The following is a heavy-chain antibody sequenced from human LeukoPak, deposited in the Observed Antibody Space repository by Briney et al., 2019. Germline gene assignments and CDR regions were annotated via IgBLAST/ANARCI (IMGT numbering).Heavy chain of an antibody. CDR3: ASERGYSYGFPDY. CDR1: GGSISSGSYY. D-gene: IGHD5-18*01. J-gene: IGHJ4*02. CDR2: IYTSGST. V-gene: IGHV4-61*02. Sequence: MTSQTLSLTCTVSGGSISSGSYYWSWIRQPAGKGLEWIGRIYTSGSTNYNPSLKSRVTISVDTSKNQFSLKLSSVTAADTAVYYCASERGYSYGFPDYWGQGTLVTVSS.